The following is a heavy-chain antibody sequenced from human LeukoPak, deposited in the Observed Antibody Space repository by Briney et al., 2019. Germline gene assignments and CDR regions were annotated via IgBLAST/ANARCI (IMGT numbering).Heavy chain of an antibody. CDR1: GDSINSSAYY. D-gene: IGHD2-21*02. Sequence: SQTLSLTCTVSGDSINSSAYYWTCIRQHPGTGLEWIGYIFYTGTTYYNPSLKSRVAISADTSRNQFSLNLTSVTAADTAVYYCARAIVVTAAPDYWGQGTLDTVSS. CDR3: ARAIVVTAAPDY. CDR2: IFYTGTT. J-gene: IGHJ4*02. V-gene: IGHV4-31*03.